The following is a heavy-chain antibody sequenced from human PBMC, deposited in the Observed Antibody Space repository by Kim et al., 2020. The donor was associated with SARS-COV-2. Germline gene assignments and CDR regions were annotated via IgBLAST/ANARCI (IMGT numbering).Heavy chain of an antibody. CDR2: IYYSGST. CDR3: ARLGGTYFDILTGSPNWFYP. V-gene: IGHV4-39*01. Sequence: SETLSLTCTVSGGSISSSSYYWGWMRQPPGQGLEWIGCIYYSGSTYYNPSLKSRVTISVNTSKNQLSLNRSTVTAADMAVYYCARLGGTYFDILTGSPNWFYPWGPGTLLTVSS. D-gene: IGHD3-9*01. CDR1: GGSISSSSYY. J-gene: IGHJ5*02.